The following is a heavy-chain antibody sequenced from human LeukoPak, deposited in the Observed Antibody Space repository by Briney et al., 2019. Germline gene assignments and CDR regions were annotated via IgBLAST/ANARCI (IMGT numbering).Heavy chain of an antibody. D-gene: IGHD6-19*01. CDR3: ARDKTGSGWPLIFDY. V-gene: IGHV3-30*04. Sequence: GRSLRLSCAASGFTFSSYAMRWVRQAPGKGLEWVAVISYDGSNKYYADSVKGRFTISRDNSKNTLYLQMNSLRAEDTAVYYCARDKTGSGWPLIFDYWGQGTLVTVSS. CDR1: GFTFSSYA. J-gene: IGHJ4*02. CDR2: ISYDGSNK.